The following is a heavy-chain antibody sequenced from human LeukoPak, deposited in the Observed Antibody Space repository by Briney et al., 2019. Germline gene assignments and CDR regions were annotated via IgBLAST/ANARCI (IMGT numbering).Heavy chain of an antibody. J-gene: IGHJ4*02. Sequence: PGGSLRLSCAASGFTFNIYAMSWVRQAPGKGLEWVSSISSRSDYTFYADSVKGRFTISRDNSRNTLYLQMNSLKTEDTAVYYCTTGGSPFWSGYYADFDYWGQGTLVTVSS. V-gene: IGHV3-23*01. D-gene: IGHD3-3*01. CDR1: GFTFNIYA. CDR3: TTGGSPFWSGYYADFDY. CDR2: ISSRSDYT.